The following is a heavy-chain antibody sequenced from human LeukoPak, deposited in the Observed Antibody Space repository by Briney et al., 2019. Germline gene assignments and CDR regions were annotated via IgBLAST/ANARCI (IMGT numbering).Heavy chain of an antibody. Sequence: PGGSLRLSCAASGFTFSSYAMHWVRQAPGKGLECVAVISYDGSNKYYADSVKGRFTISRDNSKNTRYLQMNSLRAEDTAVYYCARGNDFWSGPLAFDIWGQGTMVTVSS. J-gene: IGHJ3*02. CDR1: GFTFSSYA. CDR2: ISYDGSNK. D-gene: IGHD3-3*01. CDR3: ARGNDFWSGPLAFDI. V-gene: IGHV3-30-3*01.